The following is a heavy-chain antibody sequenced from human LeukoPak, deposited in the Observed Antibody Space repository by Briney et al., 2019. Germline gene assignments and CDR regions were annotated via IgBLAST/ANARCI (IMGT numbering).Heavy chain of an antibody. Sequence: GGSLRLSCAASGFTFSSYWMSWVRQAPGKGLEWVANIKQDGSEKYYVDSVKGRFTISRDNSKNTLYLQMDSLRAEDTAIYYCARYDGYVFYIDYWGQGTLVTVSS. D-gene: IGHD5-24*01. V-gene: IGHV3-7*01. CDR2: IKQDGSEK. CDR3: ARYDGYVFYIDY. CDR1: GFTFSSYW. J-gene: IGHJ4*02.